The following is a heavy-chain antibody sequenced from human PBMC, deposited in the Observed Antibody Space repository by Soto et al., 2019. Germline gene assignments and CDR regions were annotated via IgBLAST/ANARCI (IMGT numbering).Heavy chain of an antibody. J-gene: IGHJ5*02. CDR2: INHSGST. CDR3: ARGRGAARPLRPDGDSDNWFGP. D-gene: IGHD6-6*01. Sequence: PSETLSLTCAVYGGSFSGYYWSWIRQPPGKGLEWIGEINHSGSTNYNPSLKSRVTISVDTSKNQFSLKLSSVTAADTAVYYCARGRGAARPLRPDGDSDNWFGPWGQGTLVTVSS. V-gene: IGHV4-34*01. CDR1: GGSFSGYY.